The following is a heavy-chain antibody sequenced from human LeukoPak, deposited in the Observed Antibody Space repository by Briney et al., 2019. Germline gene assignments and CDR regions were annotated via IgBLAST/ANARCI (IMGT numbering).Heavy chain of an antibody. J-gene: IGHJ3*02. V-gene: IGHV4-59*01. D-gene: IGHD6-6*01. CDR1: GGSISSYY. CDR3: AGDLRPSNAFDI. Sequence: PSETLSLTCTVSGGSISSYYWSWIRQPPGKGLEWIGYIYYSGSTNYNPSLKSRVTISVDTSKNQFSLKLSSVTAADTAVYYCAGDLRPSNAFDIWGQGTMVTVSS. CDR2: IYYSGST.